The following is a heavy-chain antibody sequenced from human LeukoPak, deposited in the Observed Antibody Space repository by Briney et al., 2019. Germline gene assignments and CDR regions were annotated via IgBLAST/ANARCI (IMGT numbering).Heavy chain of an antibody. Sequence: PGRSLRLSCTASGFTFGDYAMSWFRQAPGKGLEWVGFIRSKAYGGTTEYGASVKGRFTISRDDSKSIAYLQMNSLKTEDTAVYYCTRDSVVLRYFDWYTGPDAFDIWGQGTMVTVSS. D-gene: IGHD3-9*01. J-gene: IGHJ3*02. V-gene: IGHV3-49*03. CDR3: TRDSVVLRYFDWYTGPDAFDI. CDR2: IRSKAYGGTT. CDR1: GFTFGDYA.